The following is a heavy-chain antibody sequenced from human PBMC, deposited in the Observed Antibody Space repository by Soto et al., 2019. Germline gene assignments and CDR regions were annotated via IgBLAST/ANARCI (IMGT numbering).Heavy chain of an antibody. V-gene: IGHV1-18*01. D-gene: IGHD4-4*01. CDR1: GYTFTSYG. CDR3: ARDERTIVTTGTGALDI. CDR2: ISPYNGNT. Sequence: ASVKVSCKASGYTFTSYGITWVRQAPGQGFEWLGWISPYNGNTNYAQSLQGRVTMTTDTSTSTAYMELRSLRSDDTAVYYCARDERTIVTTGTGALDIWGQGTMVTVSS. J-gene: IGHJ3*02.